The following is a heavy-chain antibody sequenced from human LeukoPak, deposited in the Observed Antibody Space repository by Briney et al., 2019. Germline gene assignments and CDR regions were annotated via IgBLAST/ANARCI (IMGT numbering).Heavy chain of an antibody. V-gene: IGHV4-38-2*02. CDR3: ASYVSGSYPVDY. CDR2: IYHSGST. D-gene: IGHD1-26*01. J-gene: IGHJ4*02. Sequence: PSETLSLTCTVSGYSISSGYYWGWIRQPPGKGLEWIGSIYHSGSTYYNPSLKSRVTISVDTSKNQFSLKLSSVTAADTAVYYCASYVSGSYPVDYWGQGTLVTVSS. CDR1: GYSISSGYY.